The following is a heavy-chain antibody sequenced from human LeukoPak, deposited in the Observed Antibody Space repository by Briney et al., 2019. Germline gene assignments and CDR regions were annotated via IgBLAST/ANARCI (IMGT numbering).Heavy chain of an antibody. CDR2: ISGGAGST. Sequence: PGGSLRLSCAASAITFSTYAMSWVRQAPGKGLECVSVISGGAGSTYYADSVKGRFTISRDNSKNTLYLQMNSLRAEDTAVYYCAKDYYMDVWGKGTTVTVSS. J-gene: IGHJ6*03. V-gene: IGHV3-23*01. CDR1: AITFSTYA. CDR3: AKDYYMDV.